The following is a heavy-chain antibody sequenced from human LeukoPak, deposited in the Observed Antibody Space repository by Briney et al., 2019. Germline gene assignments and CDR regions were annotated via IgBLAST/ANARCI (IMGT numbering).Heavy chain of an antibody. V-gene: IGHV3-74*01. CDR3: FREGVD. J-gene: IGHJ4*02. CDR2: INIDERIT. Sequence: PGGPLRLSCAASGFSFSTQRMHWVRQAPGKGLVWVSYINIDERITGYADSVKGRFTISRDNAKNTLYLQMNSLGVEDTAIYYCFREGVDWGQGTLVTVSS. CDR1: GFSFSTQR. D-gene: IGHD3-10*01.